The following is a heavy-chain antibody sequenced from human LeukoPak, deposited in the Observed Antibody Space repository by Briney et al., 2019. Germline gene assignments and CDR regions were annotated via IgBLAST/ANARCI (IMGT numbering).Heavy chain of an antibody. Sequence: SETLSLTCTVSGYSISSGYYWGWIRQPPGKGLEWIGSIYHSGSTYYNPSLKSRVTISVDTSKNQFSLKLSSVTAADTAVYYCAAKVRGVIIRGYYFDYWGQGTLVTVSS. CDR1: GYSISSGYY. CDR3: AAKVRGVIIRGYYFDY. V-gene: IGHV4-38-2*02. J-gene: IGHJ4*02. CDR2: IYHSGST. D-gene: IGHD3-10*01.